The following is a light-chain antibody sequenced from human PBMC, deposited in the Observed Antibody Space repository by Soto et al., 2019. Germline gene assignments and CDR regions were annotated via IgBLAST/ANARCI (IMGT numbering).Light chain of an antibody. CDR1: QSVSSY. CDR2: DAS. Sequence: EIVLTQSPATLSLSPGERATLSCRASQSVSSYFAWYQQKPGQAPRLLIHDASNRATGIPARFSGSGSGTDFTLTISSLEPEDFAVYYCQQRTNWPSSTFGQGTRLEIK. CDR3: QQRTNWPSST. V-gene: IGKV3-11*01. J-gene: IGKJ5*01.